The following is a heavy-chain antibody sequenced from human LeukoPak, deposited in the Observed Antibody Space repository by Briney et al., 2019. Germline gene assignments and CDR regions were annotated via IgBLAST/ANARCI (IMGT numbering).Heavy chain of an antibody. CDR3: TRFYYDTSRHGAFDI. J-gene: IGHJ3*02. D-gene: IGHD3-22*01. CDR1: GDSVSSNSAA. Sequence: SQTLSLTCAISGDSVSSNSAAWNWIRQSPSRGLEWLGRTYYRSKLYYDYAVSVKSRITINPDTSKNQFSLQLNSVTPEDTAVYYCTRFYYDTSRHGAFDIWGQGTMVTVSS. CDR2: TYYRSKLYY. V-gene: IGHV6-1*01.